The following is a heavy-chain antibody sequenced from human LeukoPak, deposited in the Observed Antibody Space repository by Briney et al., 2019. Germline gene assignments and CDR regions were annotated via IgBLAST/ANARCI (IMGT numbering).Heavy chain of an antibody. CDR3: ARSGVAATDDAFDI. V-gene: IGHV2-70*01. Sequence: SGPALVKPTPTLTLTCTFSGFSLSTSGMCVSWIRQPPGKALEWLALIDWDDDKYYSTSLKTRLTISKDTSKNQVVLTMTNMDPVDTATYYCARSGVAATDDAFDIWGQGTMVTVSS. J-gene: IGHJ3*02. D-gene: IGHD2-15*01. CDR2: IDWDDDK. CDR1: GFSLSTSGMC.